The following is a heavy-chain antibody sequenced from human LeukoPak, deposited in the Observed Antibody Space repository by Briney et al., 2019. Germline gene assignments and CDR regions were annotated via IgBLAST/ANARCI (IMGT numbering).Heavy chain of an antibody. CDR2: IYYSGST. CDR1: GGSISSYY. Sequence: SETLSLTRTVSGGSISSYYWSWIRQPPGKGLEWIGYIYYSGSTNYNPSLKSRVTISVDTSKNQFSLKLSSVTAADTAVYYCARSAYFDYWGQGTLVTVSS. J-gene: IGHJ4*02. V-gene: IGHV4-59*01. CDR3: ARSAYFDY.